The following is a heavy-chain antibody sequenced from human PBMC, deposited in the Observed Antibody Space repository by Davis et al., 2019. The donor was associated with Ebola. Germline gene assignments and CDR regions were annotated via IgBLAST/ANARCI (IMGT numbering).Heavy chain of an antibody. CDR3: AKDAPIDY. V-gene: IGHV3-30-3*01. J-gene: IGHJ4*02. CDR1: GFTFSSYA. Sequence: GESLKISCAASGFTFSSYAMHWVRQAPGKGLEWVAVISYDGSNKYYADSVKGRFTISRDNSKNTLYLQMNSLRAEDTAVYYCAKDAPIDYWGQGTLVTVSS. CDR2: ISYDGSNK.